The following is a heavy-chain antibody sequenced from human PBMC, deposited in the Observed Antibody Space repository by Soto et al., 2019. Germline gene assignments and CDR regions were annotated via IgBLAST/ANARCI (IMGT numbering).Heavy chain of an antibody. CDR3: AHRLVEAVAGTDTFDI. Sequence: QITLKESGPTLVKPTQTLTLTCTFSGFSLTTSGVGVAWIRQPPGKALEWLALLYCDDDERYSAPLKSRLTITKDTSKNQVVLTITNMDPVDTATYYCAHRLVEAVAGTDTFDIWGQGTMVTVSS. CDR2: LYCDDDE. CDR1: GFSLTTSGVG. V-gene: IGHV2-5*02. J-gene: IGHJ3*02. D-gene: IGHD6-19*01.